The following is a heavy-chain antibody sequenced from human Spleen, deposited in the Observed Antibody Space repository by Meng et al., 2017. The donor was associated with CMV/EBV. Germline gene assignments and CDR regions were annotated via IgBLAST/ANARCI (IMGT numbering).Heavy chain of an antibody. Sequence: ASVKVSCKASGYTFTGYYMHWVRQAPGQGLEWMGWINPNSDGTNYAQRFQGRVTMTRDTSISTAYMELSRLRSDDTAVYYCARDSGSSSSIDYWGQGTLVTVS. V-gene: IGHV1-2*02. CDR3: ARDSGSSSSIDY. CDR2: INPNSDGT. CDR1: GYTFTGYY. D-gene: IGHD6-13*01. J-gene: IGHJ4*02.